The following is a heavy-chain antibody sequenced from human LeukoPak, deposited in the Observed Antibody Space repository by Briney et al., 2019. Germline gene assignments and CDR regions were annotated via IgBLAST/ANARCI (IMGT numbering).Heavy chain of an antibody. CDR1: GYTLTMYG. D-gene: IGHD3-9*01. Sequence: ASVKVSCKTSGYTLTMYGVSWVRQAPGPGLQWLRGISPRNGNTAYAQDLQGRVTMTTDTSTTTAYLELRSLRSDDTAIYYCARDLNYVTLGYNILADVGYYFDYWGQGSLVTVSS. CDR3: ARDLNYVTLGYNILADVGYYFDY. CDR2: ISPRNGNT. V-gene: IGHV1-18*01. J-gene: IGHJ4*02.